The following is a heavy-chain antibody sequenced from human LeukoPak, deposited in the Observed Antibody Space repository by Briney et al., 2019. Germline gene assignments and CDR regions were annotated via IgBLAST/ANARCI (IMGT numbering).Heavy chain of an antibody. Sequence: ASVKVSCKASGYTFTSYGISWVRQAPGQGLEWMGWISAYNGNTNYAQKLQGRVSMTTETSTSTAYMELRSLRSDDTAVYYCARRAPPYCSGGSCYSVDYWGQGTLVSVSS. CDR1: GYTFTSYG. J-gene: IGHJ4*02. D-gene: IGHD2-15*01. V-gene: IGHV1-18*01. CDR2: ISAYNGNT. CDR3: ARRAPPYCSGGSCYSVDY.